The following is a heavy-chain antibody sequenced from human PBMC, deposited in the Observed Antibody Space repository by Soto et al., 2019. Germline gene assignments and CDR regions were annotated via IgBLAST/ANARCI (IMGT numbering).Heavy chain of an antibody. CDR2: IIPIFGSA. Sequence: QVQLVQSGAEVKKPGSSVKVSCKASGGTFSSYAISWVRQAPGQGLEWMGWIIPIFGSANYAQKFQGRVTITADESTSTAYVELSSLRYEDTAVYYCARGFGLDYDSSGGMDVWGQGTTVTVSS. D-gene: IGHD3-22*01. V-gene: IGHV1-69*01. CDR1: GGTFSSYA. CDR3: ARGFGLDYDSSGGMDV. J-gene: IGHJ6*02.